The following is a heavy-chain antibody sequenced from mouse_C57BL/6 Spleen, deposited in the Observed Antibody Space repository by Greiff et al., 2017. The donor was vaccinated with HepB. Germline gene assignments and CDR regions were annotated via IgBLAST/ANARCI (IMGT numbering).Heavy chain of an antibody. D-gene: IGHD2-4*01. Sequence: EVKVEESGGGLVKPGGSLKLSCAASGFTFSDYGMHWVRQAPEKGLEWVAYISSGSSTIYYADTVKGRFTISRDNAKNTLFLQMTSLRSEDTAMYYCARIYYDYDGYAMDYWGQGTSVTVSS. J-gene: IGHJ4*01. CDR1: GFTFSDYG. CDR2: ISSGSSTI. V-gene: IGHV5-17*01. CDR3: ARIYYDYDGYAMDY.